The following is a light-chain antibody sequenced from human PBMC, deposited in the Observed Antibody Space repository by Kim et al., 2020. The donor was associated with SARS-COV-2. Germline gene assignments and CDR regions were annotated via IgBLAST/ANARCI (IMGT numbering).Light chain of an antibody. Sequence: QCIPISRTGTSGGVGSYGLVSWYPQHRGKAPKLMIYEATMRPSGISNRFSGFKSVNTASLTISGLQAEDEADYYCCSYAGSTTNYVFGTGTKVTVL. V-gene: IGLV2-23*01. J-gene: IGLJ1*01. CDR1: SGGVGSYGL. CDR2: EAT. CDR3: CSYAGSTTNYV.